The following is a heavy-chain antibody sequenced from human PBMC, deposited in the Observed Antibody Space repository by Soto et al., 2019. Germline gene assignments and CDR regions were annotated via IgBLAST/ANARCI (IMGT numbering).Heavy chain of an antibody. Sequence: GGSLRLSCAASGFTVSDHYMDWVRQAPGKGLEWIGRTRNKVNSYTTEYAASVKGRFTLSRDDSKNSLYLDMNSLKTEDTAVYYCSRTFYYGSGSFDAFDLWGQGTLVTVS. J-gene: IGHJ3*01. D-gene: IGHD3-10*01. V-gene: IGHV3-72*01. CDR3: SRTFYYGSGSFDAFDL. CDR2: TRNKVNSYTT. CDR1: GFTVSDHY.